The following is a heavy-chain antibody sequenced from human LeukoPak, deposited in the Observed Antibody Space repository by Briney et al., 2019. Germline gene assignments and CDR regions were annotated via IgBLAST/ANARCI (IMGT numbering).Heavy chain of an antibody. CDR3: ARVVGRGGAFDI. V-gene: IGHV4-59*01. D-gene: IGHD2-15*01. CDR2: IYYSGST. Sequence: SETLSLTCTVSGGSISSYYWSWIRQPPGKGLEWIGYIYYSGSTNYNPSLKSRVTISVDTSKNQFSLKLSSVTAADTAVYYCARVVGRGGAFDIWGQGTMVTVSS. J-gene: IGHJ3*02. CDR1: GGSISSYY.